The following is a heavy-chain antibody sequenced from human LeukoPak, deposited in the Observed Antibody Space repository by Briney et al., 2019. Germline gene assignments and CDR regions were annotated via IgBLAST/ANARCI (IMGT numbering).Heavy chain of an antibody. J-gene: IGHJ4*02. V-gene: IGHV1-46*01. CDR1: GYTFTSYY. Sequence: GASVKVSCKVSGYTFTSYYMHWVRQAPGQGLEWMGIINLSGGSTSYAQKFQGRVTMTRDTSKSTVYMELRSLTSEDTTVYYCARDSPRVYYGSGSYYNALGYWGQGTLVTVSS. CDR3: ARDSPRVYYGSGSYYNALGY. CDR2: INLSGGST. D-gene: IGHD3-10*01.